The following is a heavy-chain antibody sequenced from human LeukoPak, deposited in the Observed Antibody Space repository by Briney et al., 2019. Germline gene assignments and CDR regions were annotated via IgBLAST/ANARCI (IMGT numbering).Heavy chain of an antibody. CDR1: GFTSSSYK. D-gene: IGHD5-12*01. CDR3: ARGVEWHIVATTAFDI. CDR2: ISSSGSTI. Sequence: GGSLRLSCAAPGFTSSSYKMNWVRQAPGKGLGWVSYISSSGSTIYYADSVKGRFTISSDNAKKSLYLQMNSLSAEDTAVYYCARGVEWHIVATTAFDIWGQGTMVTVSS. J-gene: IGHJ3*02. V-gene: IGHV3-48*03.